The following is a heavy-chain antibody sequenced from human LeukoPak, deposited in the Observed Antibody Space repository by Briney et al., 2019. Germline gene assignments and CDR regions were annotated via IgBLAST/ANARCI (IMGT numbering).Heavy chain of an antibody. D-gene: IGHD6-13*01. Sequence: PSETLSLTCTVSGGSISSYYWNWIRHPPGKGQEWIGYIYYSGSTNYNPSLKSRVTISVDTSKNQFSLKLSSVTAADTAVYYCARLVIAAAGIDYYYGMDVWGQGTTVTVSS. CDR3: ARLVIAAAGIDYYYGMDV. CDR2: IYYSGST. V-gene: IGHV4-59*08. CDR1: GGSISSYY. J-gene: IGHJ6*02.